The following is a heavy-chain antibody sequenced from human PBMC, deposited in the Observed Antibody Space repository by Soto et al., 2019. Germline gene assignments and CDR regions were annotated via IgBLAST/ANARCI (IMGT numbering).Heavy chain of an antibody. D-gene: IGHD6-6*01. V-gene: IGHV5-51*01. CDR3: ARSKRAAHTHYYYYCMDV. Sequence: GESLKISCKGSGYSFTSYWIGWVRQMPGKGLEWMGIIYPGDSDTRYSPSFQGQVTISADKSISTAYLQWSSLKASDTAMYYCARSKRAAHTHYYYYCMDVWGKGTTVTVSS. J-gene: IGHJ6*03. CDR2: IYPGDSDT. CDR1: GYSFTSYW.